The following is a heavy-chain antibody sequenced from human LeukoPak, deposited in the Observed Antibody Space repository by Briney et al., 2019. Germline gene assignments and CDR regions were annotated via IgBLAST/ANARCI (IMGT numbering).Heavy chain of an antibody. CDR2: ISWNSGSI. Sequence: PGGSLRLSCAASGFTFDDYAMHWVRQAPGKGLEWVSGISWNSGSIGYADSVKGRFTISRDNAKNSLYLQMNSLRAEDTALYYCAKDMGLSSGSPLDCWGQGTLVTVSS. CDR3: AKDMGLSSGSPLDC. V-gene: IGHV3-9*01. CDR1: GFTFDDYA. D-gene: IGHD1-26*01. J-gene: IGHJ4*02.